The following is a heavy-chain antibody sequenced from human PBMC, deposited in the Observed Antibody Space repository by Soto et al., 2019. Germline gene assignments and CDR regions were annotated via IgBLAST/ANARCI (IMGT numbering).Heavy chain of an antibody. Sequence: ASVKVSCKASGYTFTSYTVHWVRQAPGQRLEWMGWVNAGNGNAKYSQKFQGRVTITRDTSASTAYMELSSLRSEDAAVYYCAVGGMLAAAGDYCGQGPLVTVSS. CDR3: AVGGMLAAAGDY. V-gene: IGHV1-3*01. J-gene: IGHJ4*01. CDR2: VNAGNGNA. D-gene: IGHD6-13*01. CDR1: GYTFTSYT.